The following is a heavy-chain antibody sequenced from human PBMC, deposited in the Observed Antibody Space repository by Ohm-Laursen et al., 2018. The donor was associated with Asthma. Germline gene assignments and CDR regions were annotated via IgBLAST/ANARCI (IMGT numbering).Heavy chain of an antibody. CDR1: GVAFTDSW. CDR3: VTDAWWSYVH. V-gene: IGHV3-7*01. J-gene: IGHJ4*02. Sequence: SLRLSCTASGVAFTDSWMSWVRQLPGGSLEWVAKINPLGYEKYYMDSVRGRFTVSRDNARNSLYLEMNSLRVEDTAVYYCVTDAWWSYVHWGLGTLVTVSS. D-gene: IGHD1-26*01. CDR2: INPLGYEK.